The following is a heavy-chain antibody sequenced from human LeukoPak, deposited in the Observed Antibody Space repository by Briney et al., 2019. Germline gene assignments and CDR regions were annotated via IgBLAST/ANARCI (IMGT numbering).Heavy chain of an antibody. D-gene: IGHD2-21*02. V-gene: IGHV3-23*01. J-gene: IGHJ5*02. CDR1: GFPFINHA. CDR2: IINGNT. Sequence: GGSLRLSCAASGFPFINHAMSWVRQPPGKGLEWVSAIINGNTYYADSVRGRFTISRDDSKNMVYLQMNSLRDEDTALYYCVREAGYCASVCLKSNWFDPWGQGTLVTVSS. CDR3: VREAGYCASVCLKSNWFDP.